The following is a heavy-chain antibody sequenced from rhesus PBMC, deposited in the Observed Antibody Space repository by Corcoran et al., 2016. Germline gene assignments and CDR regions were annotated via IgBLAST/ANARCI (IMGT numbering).Heavy chain of an antibody. CDR3: AKYGGDY. V-gene: IGHV4-127*01. J-gene: IGHJ4*01. CDR1: GFSLRSGFG. D-gene: IGHD2-15*01. Sequence: QVQLQESGPGLVKPSETLSRTCAVSGFSLRSGFGWSWFLQPPGTGLEWFGYIGGSSGVTNYNPSLKSRVTISKDTSKNQFSLKLNSVTAADTAVYYCAKYGGDYWGQGVLVTVSS. CDR2: IGGSSGVT.